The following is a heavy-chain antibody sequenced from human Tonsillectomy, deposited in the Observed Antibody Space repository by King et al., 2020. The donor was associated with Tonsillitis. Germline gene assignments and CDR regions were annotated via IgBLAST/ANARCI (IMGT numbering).Heavy chain of an antibody. Sequence: EVQLVESGGGLVQPGRSLRLSCAGSGFTFDDYAMHWVRQAPGKGLEWVSGIGWNSDKIGYADSVKGRFTISRDNAKNSLYLQMNSLRAEDTALYYGAKDISRDTWNYYVMDVWGQGTTVTVSS. CDR1: GFTFDDYA. V-gene: IGHV3-9*01. CDR2: IGWNSDKI. CDR3: AKDISRDTWNYYVMDV. J-gene: IGHJ6*02. D-gene: IGHD1-1*01.